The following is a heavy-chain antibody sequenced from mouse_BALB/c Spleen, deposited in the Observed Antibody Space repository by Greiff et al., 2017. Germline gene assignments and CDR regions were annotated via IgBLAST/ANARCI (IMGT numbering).Heavy chain of an antibody. D-gene: IGHD1-1*01. CDR3: ARREYYGSSYGTWFAY. J-gene: IGHJ3*01. Sequence: DVQLQESGGGLVKPGGSLKLSCAASGFTFSSYAMSWVRQTPEKRLEWVASISSGGSTYYPDSVKGRFTISRDNARNILYLQMSSLRSEDTAMYYCARREYYGSSYGTWFAYWGQGTLVTVSA. CDR1: GFTFSSYA. CDR2: ISSGGST. V-gene: IGHV5-6-5*01.